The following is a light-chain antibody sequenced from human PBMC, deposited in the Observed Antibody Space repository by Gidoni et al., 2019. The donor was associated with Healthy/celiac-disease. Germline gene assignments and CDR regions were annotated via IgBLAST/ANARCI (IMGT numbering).Light chain of an antibody. V-gene: IGKV1-39*01. J-gene: IGKJ4*01. CDR1: QSISSY. Sequence: IQMTQSPSSLSASVGDRVTITCRESQSISSYLNWYQQKPGKAPKLLIYAASSLQSGVPSRFSGSGSGTDFTLTISSLQPEDFATYYCQQGYSTPRTFGGGTKVEIK. CDR3: QQGYSTPRT. CDR2: AAS.